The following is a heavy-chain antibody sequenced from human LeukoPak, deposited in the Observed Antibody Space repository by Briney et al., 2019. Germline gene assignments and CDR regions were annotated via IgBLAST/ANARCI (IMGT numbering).Heavy chain of an antibody. CDR2: IRSKAYGGAT. D-gene: IGHD3-10*01. CDR3: TRWYYGSGTYYSALGY. V-gene: IGHV3-49*03. CDR1: GFTLGDYG. J-gene: IGHJ4*02. Sequence: GGYLRLSCTASGFTLGDYGMSWFRQAPGKGLEWVGFIRSKAYGGATEYAASVKGRFTISRDDSKSIAYLQVSNLRTEDTAVYYCTRWYYGSGTYYSALGYWGQGTLVTVSS.